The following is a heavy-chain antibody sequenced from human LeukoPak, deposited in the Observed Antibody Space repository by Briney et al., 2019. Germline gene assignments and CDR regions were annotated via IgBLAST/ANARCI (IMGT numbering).Heavy chain of an antibody. CDR2: IKEDGSEK. CDR3: ASDGPGDRFDY. D-gene: IGHD7-27*01. Sequence: SGGSLRLSCAASGFTFTSYWMSWVRQAPGKGLEWVANIKEDGSEKYYVDSVKGRFTISRDNAKNSLYLQMNSLRAEDTAVYYCASDGPGDRFDYWGQGTLVTVSS. CDR1: GFTFTSYW. V-gene: IGHV3-7*01. J-gene: IGHJ4*02.